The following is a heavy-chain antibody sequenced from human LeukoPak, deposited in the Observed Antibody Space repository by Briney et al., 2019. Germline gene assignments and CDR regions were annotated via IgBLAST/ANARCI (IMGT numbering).Heavy chain of an antibody. D-gene: IGHD6-19*01. J-gene: IGHJ4*02. CDR1: GFTFSSYS. CDR2: ISSSSSYI. V-gene: IGHV3-21*01. Sequence: GGSLRLSCAASGFTFSSYSMNWVXXAPXKXLEWVSSISSSSSYIYYADSVKGRFTISRDNAKNSLYLQMNSLRAEDTAVYYCARGEEAVAYDYWGQGTLVTVSS. CDR3: ARGEEAVAYDY.